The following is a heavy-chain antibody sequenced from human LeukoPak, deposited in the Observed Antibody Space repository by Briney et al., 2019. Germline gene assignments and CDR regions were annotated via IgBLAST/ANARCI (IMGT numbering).Heavy chain of an antibody. CDR3: ARDSRGAYDILTGYWDY. Sequence: SGGSPRLSCAASGFTFSSYEMNWVRQAPGKGLEWVSYISSSGSTIYYADSVKGRFTISRDNAKNSLYLQMNSLRAEDTAVYYCARDSRGAYDILTGYWDYWGQGTLVTVSS. J-gene: IGHJ4*02. D-gene: IGHD3-9*01. CDR1: GFTFSSYE. CDR2: ISSSGSTI. V-gene: IGHV3-48*03.